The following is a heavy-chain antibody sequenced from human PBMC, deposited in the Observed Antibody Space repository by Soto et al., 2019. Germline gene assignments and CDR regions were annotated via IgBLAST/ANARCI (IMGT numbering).Heavy chain of an antibody. CDR2: IYYSGST. CDR3: ARQLFYGDYWFDP. V-gene: IGHV4-59*08. J-gene: IGHJ5*02. Sequence: QVQLQESGPGLVKPSETLSLTCTVSGGSISSYYWSWIRQPPGKGLEWIGYIYYSGSTNYNPSLKSRVTISVDPSKNQFSLKLSSVTAADTAVYYCARQLFYGDYWFDPWGQGTLVTVSS. CDR1: GGSISSYY. D-gene: IGHD4-17*01.